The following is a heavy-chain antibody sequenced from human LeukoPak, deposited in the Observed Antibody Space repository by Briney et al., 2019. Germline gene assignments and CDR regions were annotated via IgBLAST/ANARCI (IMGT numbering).Heavy chain of an antibody. CDR3: ARDSNYYDSSGYYFG. CDR2: IWYDGSNK. D-gene: IGHD3-22*01. V-gene: IGHV3-33*01. CDR1: GFTFSSYG. J-gene: IGHJ4*02. Sequence: PGRSLRLSCAASGFTFSSYGMHWVRQAPGKGLEWVAVIWYDGSNKYYADSVKGRFTISRDNSKNTLYLQMNSLRAEDTAVYYCARDSNYYDSSGYYFGWGQGTLVTVSS.